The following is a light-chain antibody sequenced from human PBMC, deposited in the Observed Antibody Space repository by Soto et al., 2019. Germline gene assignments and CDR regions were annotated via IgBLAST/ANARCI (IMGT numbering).Light chain of an antibody. V-gene: IGKV4-1*01. CDR2: WAS. J-gene: IGKJ4*01. CDR3: QQYYSTPLT. Sequence: DIVMTQSPDSLAVSLGERATINCKSSQSVLYSSNNKNYLAWYQQKPGQPPKLLIYWASTRESGVPDRFSGSGSGTDFTLTISSLHAEDVAAYYCQQYYSTPLTFGGGTKVEIK. CDR1: QSVLYSSNNKNY.